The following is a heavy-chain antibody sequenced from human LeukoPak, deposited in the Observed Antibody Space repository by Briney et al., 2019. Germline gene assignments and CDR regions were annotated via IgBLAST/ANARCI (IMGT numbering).Heavy chain of an antibody. CDR2: IYPGDYDT. CDR1: GYRFTSYW. Sequence: GESLKISFKGSGYRFTSYWIGWVRPMPGKGLEWMGIIYPGDYDTRYSPSFQGQVTISADKSISTAYLQWSSLKASDTAMYYCARQASYYYDSSGYYPRSHPYYFDYWGQGTLVTVSS. V-gene: IGHV5-51*01. CDR3: ARQASYYYDSSGYYPRSHPYYFDY. J-gene: IGHJ4*02. D-gene: IGHD3-22*01.